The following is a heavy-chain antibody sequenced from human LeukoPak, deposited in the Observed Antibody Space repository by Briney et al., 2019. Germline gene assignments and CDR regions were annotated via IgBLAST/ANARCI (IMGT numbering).Heavy chain of an antibody. V-gene: IGHV1-2*02. D-gene: IGHD6-13*01. CDR2: INPNSGGT. J-gene: IGHJ4*02. CDR1: AYTFTGYY. Sequence: ASVKVSCKASAYTFTGYYMHWVRQAPGQGLEWMGWINPNSGGTNYAQKFQGRVTMTRDTSISTAYMELSRLRSDDTAVYYCARVRRSAAAPSEWGQGTLVTVSS. CDR3: ARVRRSAAAPSE.